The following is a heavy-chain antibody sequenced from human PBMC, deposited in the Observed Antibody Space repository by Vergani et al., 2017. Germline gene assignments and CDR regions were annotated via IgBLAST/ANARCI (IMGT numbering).Heavy chain of an antibody. J-gene: IGHJ4*02. D-gene: IGHD3-10*01. CDR3: ARDSEVDLHRGVLTI. CDR2: IIGVSSFI. V-gene: IGHV3-21*01. Sequence: EVQLLESGGGLAQPGGSLRLSCEASGFSLTTSGMNWVRQAPGKGLEWVSSIIGVSSFIYYADSVMGRFTISRDNAKNSLYLQMNSLRAEDTAVYYCARDSEVDLHRGVLTIWGQGTLVTVSS. CDR1: GFSLTTSG.